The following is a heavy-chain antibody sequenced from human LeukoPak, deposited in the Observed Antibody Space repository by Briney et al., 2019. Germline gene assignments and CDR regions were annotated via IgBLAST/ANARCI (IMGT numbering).Heavy chain of an antibody. D-gene: IGHD2-15*01. CDR2: IRFDGSHK. J-gene: IGHJ4*02. Sequence: GGSLRLSCAAPGFNFRNYAMHWVRQAPGKEPEWVALIRFDGSHKYYADSVKGRFTISRDNSRDTLSLQMSSLRAEDTAVYYCTRSAYCTGGTCYSKTFDYWGQGTLVTVSS. CDR3: TRSAYCTGGTCYSKTFDY. V-gene: IGHV3-30*02. CDR1: GFNFRNYA.